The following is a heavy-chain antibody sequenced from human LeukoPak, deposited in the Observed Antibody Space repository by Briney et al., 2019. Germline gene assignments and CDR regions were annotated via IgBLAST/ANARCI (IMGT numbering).Heavy chain of an antibody. J-gene: IGHJ5*02. D-gene: IGHD3-10*01. CDR1: GYTFTSYA. CDR2: INAGNGNT. V-gene: IGHV1-3*01. CDR3: ARSGSGSVDWFDP. Sequence: ASVKVSCKASGYTFTSYAMHWVRQAPGQRLEWMGWINAGNGNTKYSQKFQGRVTFTRDTSASTAYMELSSLRSEDTAVYYCARSGSGSVDWFDPWGQGTLVTVSS.